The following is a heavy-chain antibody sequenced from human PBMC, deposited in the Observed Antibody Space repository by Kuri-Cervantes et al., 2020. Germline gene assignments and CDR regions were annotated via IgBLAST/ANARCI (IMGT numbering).Heavy chain of an antibody. J-gene: IGHJ3*02. V-gene: IGHV1-18*01. CDR1: GYTFTSYG. Sequence: ASVKVSCKASGYTFTSYGISWVRQAPGQGLEWMGWISAYNGNTNYAQKLQGRVIMTTDTSTSTVYMELRSLRSDDTAVYFCARDYPEDHDAFDIWGQGTMVTVSS. CDR3: ARDYPEDHDAFDI. CDR2: ISAYNGNT. D-gene: IGHD1-14*01.